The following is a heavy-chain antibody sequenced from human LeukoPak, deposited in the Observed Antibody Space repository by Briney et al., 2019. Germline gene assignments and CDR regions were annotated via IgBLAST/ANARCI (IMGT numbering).Heavy chain of an antibody. Sequence: SETLSLTCTVSGGSISSHYWSWIRQPPGKGLEWIGYIYYSGSTNYNPSLKSRVTISVDTSKNQFSLKLSSVTAADTAVYYCARGGSGGARLRYFDTLDYWGQETLVTVSS. D-gene: IGHD3-9*01. CDR1: GGSISSHY. J-gene: IGHJ4*02. CDR3: ARGGSGGARLRYFDTLDY. V-gene: IGHV4-59*11. CDR2: IYYSGST.